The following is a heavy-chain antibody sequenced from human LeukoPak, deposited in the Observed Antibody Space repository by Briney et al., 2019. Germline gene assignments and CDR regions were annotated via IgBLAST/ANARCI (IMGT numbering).Heavy chain of an antibody. V-gene: IGHV3-66*01. Sequence: GGSLRLSCAASGFTASSNYMSWVRQAPGRGLEWVSVIYSGGSTYYADSVTGRFTISRDNSKNTLFLQMNSLRAGDTAVYYCARGTVTMVDYWGQGTLVTVSS. CDR2: IYSGGST. CDR1: GFTASSNY. D-gene: IGHD3-10*01. J-gene: IGHJ4*02. CDR3: ARGTVTMVDY.